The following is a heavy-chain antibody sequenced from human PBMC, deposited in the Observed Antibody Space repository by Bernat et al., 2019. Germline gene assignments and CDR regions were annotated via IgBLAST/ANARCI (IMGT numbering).Heavy chain of an antibody. V-gene: IGHV4-31*03. CDR1: GGSISSGGYY. D-gene: IGHD3-22*01. CDR3: ARDRWYYYDSSGYYSRGGYDI. J-gene: IGHJ3*02. CDR2: IYYSGST. Sequence: QVQLQESGPGLVKPSQTLSLTCTVSGGSISSGGYYWSWIRQHPGKGLEWIGYIYYSGSTYYNPSLKSRVTISVDTSKNQFSLKLSSVTAADTAVYYCARDRWYYYDSSGYYSRGGYDIWGQGTMVTVSS.